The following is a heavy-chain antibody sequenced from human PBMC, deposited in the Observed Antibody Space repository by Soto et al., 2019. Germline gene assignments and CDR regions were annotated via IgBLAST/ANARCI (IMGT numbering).Heavy chain of an antibody. V-gene: IGHV1-2*04. CDR2: INPNSGGT. CDR1: GYTFTGYY. J-gene: IGHJ6*02. CDR3: ARVAPYYYGMDV. Sequence: QVQLVQSGAEVKKPGASVKVSCKASGYTFTGYYMHWVRQAPGQGLEWMGWINPNSGGTNYAQKFQGWVTMTSDTSIRPAYMELSRLRSDDTAVYYCARVAPYYYGMDVWGQGTTVTVSS.